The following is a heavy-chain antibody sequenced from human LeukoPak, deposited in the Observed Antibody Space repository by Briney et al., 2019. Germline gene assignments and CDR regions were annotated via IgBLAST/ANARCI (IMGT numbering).Heavy chain of an antibody. CDR1: GGTFSIYA. CDR3: ARDLNGGGTGMDV. CDR2: IIRIFGTA. J-gene: IGHJ6*02. V-gene: IGHV1-69*13. Sequence: GASVKVSCKASGGTFSIYAISWVRQAPGQGLEWMGGIIRIFGTANYAQKFQGRVTITADESTSTAYMELSSLRSEDTAVYYCARDLNGGGTGMDVWGQGTTVTVSS. D-gene: IGHD2-15*01.